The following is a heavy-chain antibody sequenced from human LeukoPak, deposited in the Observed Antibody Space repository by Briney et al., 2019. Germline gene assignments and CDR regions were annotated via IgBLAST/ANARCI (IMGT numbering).Heavy chain of an antibody. CDR3: AREMYSSGWYYFDY. CDR2: IYYSGST. Sequence: SETLSLTCAVSGYSISSGYYWGWIRQHPGKGLEWIGSIYYSGSTYYNPSLKSRVTISVDTSKNQFSLKLSSVTAADTAVYYCAREMYSSGWYYFDYWGQGTLVTVSS. D-gene: IGHD6-19*01. CDR1: GYSISSGYY. V-gene: IGHV4-38-2*02. J-gene: IGHJ4*02.